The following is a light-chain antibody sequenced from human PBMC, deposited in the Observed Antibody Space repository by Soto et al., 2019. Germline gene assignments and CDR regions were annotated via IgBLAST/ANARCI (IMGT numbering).Light chain of an antibody. CDR2: GAS. CDR1: QSVSNDF. J-gene: IGKJ2*01. V-gene: IGKV3-15*01. Sequence: EIVLTQSPGILSLSPGERATLSCRASQSVSNDFLAWYQQKPGQAPRLLIYGASTRATGIPARFSGSGSGTEFTLTISSLQSEDYAVYYCQQYNNWPPYTFGQGTKVDIK. CDR3: QQYNNWPPYT.